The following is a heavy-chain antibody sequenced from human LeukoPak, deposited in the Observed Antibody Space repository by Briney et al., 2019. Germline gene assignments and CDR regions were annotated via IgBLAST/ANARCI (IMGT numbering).Heavy chain of an antibody. Sequence: ASVKVSCKASGYTFTGYYMHWVRQAPGQGLEWIGRINPNSGGTNYAQKFQGRVTMTRDTSISTAYMELSRLRSDDTAVYYCARDDCSSTSCSDRFDPWGQGTLVTVSS. CDR1: GYTFTGYY. J-gene: IGHJ5*02. D-gene: IGHD2-2*01. CDR3: ARDDCSSTSCSDRFDP. CDR2: INPNSGGT. V-gene: IGHV1-2*06.